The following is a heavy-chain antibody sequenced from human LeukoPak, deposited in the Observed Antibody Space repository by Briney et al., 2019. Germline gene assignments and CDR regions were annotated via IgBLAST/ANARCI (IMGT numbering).Heavy chain of an antibody. D-gene: IGHD4-23*01. CDR2: INHSGST. V-gene: IGHV4-34*01. Sequence: SETLSLTCAVYGGSFSGYYWSWIRQPPGKGLEWIGEINHSGSTNYNPSLKSRVTISVDTSKNQFSLKLSSVTAADTAVYYCARGATTVVPDAFDIWGQGTMVTVSS. CDR3: ARGATTVVPDAFDI. CDR1: GGSFSGYY. J-gene: IGHJ3*02.